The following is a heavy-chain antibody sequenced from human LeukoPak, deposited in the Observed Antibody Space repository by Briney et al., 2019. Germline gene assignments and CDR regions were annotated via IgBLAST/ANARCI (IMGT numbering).Heavy chain of an antibody. J-gene: IGHJ4*02. CDR1: GYTFTSYD. CDR2: ISAYNGHT. CDR3: ARGIHSGSSGPYYFDY. D-gene: IGHD1-26*01. V-gene: IGHV1-18*01. Sequence: ASVKVSCKASGYTFTSYDINWVRQAPGQGLEWMGWISAYNGHTNYAQKFQGRVTMTTDTSTSTAYMELRSLRSDDTAVYCCARGIHSGSSGPYYFDYWGQGTLVTVSS.